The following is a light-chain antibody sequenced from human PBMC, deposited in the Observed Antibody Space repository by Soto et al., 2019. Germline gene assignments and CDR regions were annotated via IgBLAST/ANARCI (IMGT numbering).Light chain of an antibody. J-gene: IGLJ1*01. V-gene: IGLV2-14*01. Sequence: SALTQPAPLSGSPGQAITISCPGTSSDVVGYNYVSWYQQHPGKAPKFMIYDVSNRPSGVANRFSGSKSGNTASLTISGLQAEDEADYYCCSYTTSNTRQIVFGTGTKVTVL. CDR2: DVS. CDR3: CSYTTSNTRQIV. CDR1: SSDVVGYNY.